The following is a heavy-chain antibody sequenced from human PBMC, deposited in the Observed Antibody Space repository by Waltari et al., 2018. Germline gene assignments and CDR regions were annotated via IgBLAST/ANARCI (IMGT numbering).Heavy chain of an antibody. CDR3: ASGGHVDY. CDR1: GFTFSNFW. V-gene: IGHV3-7*03. CDR2: SKGDGSEN. Sequence: EVLLVESGGGLVQPGGSLRLSCAASGFTFSNFWMTWVRQAPGKGLEWVANSKGDGSENHYLDSVRGRFTVSRDNARNSLYLQMNSLRADDTAVYYCASGGHVDYCGQGTLVTVSS. D-gene: IGHD3-16*01. J-gene: IGHJ4*02.